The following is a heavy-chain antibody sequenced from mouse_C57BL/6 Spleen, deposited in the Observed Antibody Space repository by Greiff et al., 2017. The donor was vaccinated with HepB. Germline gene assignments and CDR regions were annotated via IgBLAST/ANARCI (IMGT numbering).Heavy chain of an antibody. J-gene: IGHJ1*03. CDR1: GYTFTGYW. CDR3: ATVPYGSGYWYFDV. V-gene: IGHV1-9*01. Sequence: VQLMESGAELMKPGASVKLSCKATGYTFTGYWIDWVKQRPGHGLEWIGGILPGSGSTNYNEKFKGKATFTADKSSNTAYMQLSSLPTEDSAIYYCATVPYGSGYWYFDVWGTGTTVTVSS. CDR2: ILPGSGST. D-gene: IGHD2-1*01.